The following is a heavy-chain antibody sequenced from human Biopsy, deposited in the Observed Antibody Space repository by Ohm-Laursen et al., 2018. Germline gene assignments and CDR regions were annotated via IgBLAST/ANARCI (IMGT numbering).Heavy chain of an antibody. CDR2: MNPNSGNT. CDR1: GYTFTSYD. Sequence: ASVKVSCKASGYTFTSYDINWVRQATGQGLEWMGWMNPNSGNTDYEQKFQGRVTMTRNTSISTAYMELNSLRSEDTAVYYCARGSFWFGGNYYYYGMDVWGQGTTVTVSS. J-gene: IGHJ6*02. V-gene: IGHV1-8*01. D-gene: IGHD3-10*01. CDR3: ARGSFWFGGNYYYYGMDV.